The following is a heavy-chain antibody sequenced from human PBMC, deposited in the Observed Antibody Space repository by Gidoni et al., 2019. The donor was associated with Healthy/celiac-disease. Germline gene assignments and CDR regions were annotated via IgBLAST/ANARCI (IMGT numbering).Heavy chain of an antibody. V-gene: IGHV1-69*01. CDR3: ASNRGDDSSGFTRDRYFDL. D-gene: IGHD3-22*01. CDR1: GGTFSSYA. CDR2: IIPIFGTA. Sequence: QVQLVQSGAEVKKPGSSVKVSCKASGGTFSSYAISWVRQAPGQGLEWMGGIIPIFGTANYAQKFQGRVTITADESTSTAYMELSSLRSEDTAVYYCASNRGDDSSGFTRDRYFDLWGRGTLVTVSS. J-gene: IGHJ2*01.